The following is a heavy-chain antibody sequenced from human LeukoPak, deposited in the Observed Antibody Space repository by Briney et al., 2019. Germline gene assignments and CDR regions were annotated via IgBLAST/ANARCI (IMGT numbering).Heavy chain of an antibody. CDR2: ISSNGGST. J-gene: IGHJ4*02. CDR3: AKAQPPQYGDY. CDR1: GFTFSSYA. Sequence: GGSLRLSCAASGFTFSSYAMHWVRQAPGKRLEYVSAISSNGGSTYYANSVKGRFTISRDNSKNTLYLQMNSLRAEDTAVYYCAKAQPPQYGDYWGQGTLVTVSS. V-gene: IGHV3-64*01. D-gene: IGHD1-14*01.